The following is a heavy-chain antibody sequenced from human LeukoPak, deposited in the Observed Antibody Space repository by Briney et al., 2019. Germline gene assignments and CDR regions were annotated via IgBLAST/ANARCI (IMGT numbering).Heavy chain of an antibody. CDR3: ASNLWFGELLPYYFDY. J-gene: IGHJ4*02. CDR1: GYSFTSYW. CDR2: IYPGDSDT. Sequence: GESLQISCKGSGYSFTSYWIGWVRQMPGKGLEWMGIIYPGDSDTRYSPSFQGQVTISADKSISTAYLQWSSLEASDTAMYYCASNLWFGELLPYYFDYWGQGTLVTVSS. D-gene: IGHD3-10*01. V-gene: IGHV5-51*01.